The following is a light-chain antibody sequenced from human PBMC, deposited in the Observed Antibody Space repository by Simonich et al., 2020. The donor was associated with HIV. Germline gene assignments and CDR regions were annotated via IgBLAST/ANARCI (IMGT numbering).Light chain of an antibody. Sequence: QTVVTQEPSFSVSPGGTVTLTCGLSSGSVSTNYYPSWYQQTPGQAPRTRIYSTNCHSSGVPDRFSGAILGNKAALTITGAQADDECDYYCVLYLGSGISVFGGGTKLTVL. V-gene: IGLV8-61*01. CDR2: STN. CDR3: VLYLGSGISV. CDR1: SGSVSTNYY. J-gene: IGLJ3*02.